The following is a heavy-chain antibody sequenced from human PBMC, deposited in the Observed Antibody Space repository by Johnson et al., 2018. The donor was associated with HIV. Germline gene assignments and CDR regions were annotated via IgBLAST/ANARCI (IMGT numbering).Heavy chain of an antibody. CDR1: GFTFSSYA. CDR3: ARAHLIFPKNAFDF. V-gene: IGHV3-23*04. CDR2: ISGSGGST. J-gene: IGHJ3*01. D-gene: IGHD3-3*02. Sequence: VQLVESGGGLVQPGGSLRFSCAVSGFTFSSYAMSWVRQAPGKGLEWVSAISGSGGSTYYADSVKGRFTISRDSSKNTLYLQMNNLRVEDTAVYFCARAHLIFPKNAFDFWGQGTMVTVSS.